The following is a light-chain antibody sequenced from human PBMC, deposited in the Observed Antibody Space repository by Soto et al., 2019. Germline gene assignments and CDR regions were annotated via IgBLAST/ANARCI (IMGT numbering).Light chain of an antibody. J-gene: IGKJ4*01. CDR3: QQRANWPLT. Sequence: EIVLTQSPATLSLSPGERATLSCRASQSVSIYLAWYQQKPGQAPRLLIYDASNRATGIPARFSGSGSGTDFTLTISSLEPEDFAVYYCQQRANWPLTFCGGTKMEIK. V-gene: IGKV3-11*01. CDR2: DAS. CDR1: QSVSIY.